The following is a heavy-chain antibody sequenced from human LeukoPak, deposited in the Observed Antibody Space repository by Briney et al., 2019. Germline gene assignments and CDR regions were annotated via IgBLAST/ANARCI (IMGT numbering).Heavy chain of an antibody. CDR1: GGTFSSYA. Sequence: SSVKVSCKASGGTFSSYAISWVRQAPGQGLEWMGGIIPIFGTANYAQKFQGRVTITTDESTSTAYMELSSLRSEDTAVYYCARVRSRLWFGELLGPFVNWGQGTLVTVSS. V-gene: IGHV1-69*05. CDR3: ARVRSRLWFGELLGPFVN. CDR2: IIPIFGTA. J-gene: IGHJ4*02. D-gene: IGHD3-10*01.